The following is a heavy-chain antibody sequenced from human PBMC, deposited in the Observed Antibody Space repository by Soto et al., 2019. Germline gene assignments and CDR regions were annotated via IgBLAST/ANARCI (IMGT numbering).Heavy chain of an antibody. V-gene: IGHV3-11*06. Sequence: GFLRISWAAAGFRVSDYYISKIRQAPGKGLEWLSYSSNCGTYTRYADSVKGRFSISRDNAKNSLYPQINSLRGEDSATSYCARSGDNYNVLDYWGQGTPVTVSS. CDR2: SSNCGTYT. CDR1: GFRVSDYY. CDR3: ARSGDNYNVLDY. J-gene: IGHJ4*02. D-gene: IGHD3-10*02.